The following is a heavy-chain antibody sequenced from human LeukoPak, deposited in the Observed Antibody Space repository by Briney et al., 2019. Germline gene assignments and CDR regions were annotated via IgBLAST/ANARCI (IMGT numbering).Heavy chain of an antibody. CDR2: MNPNSGNT. CDR1: GYTFTSYD. J-gene: IGHJ4*02. CDR3: ARGHGGPVEMATIPFDY. Sequence: ASVTVSCKASGYTFTSYDINWVRQATGQGLEWMGWMNPNSGNTGYAQKFQGRVTMTRNTSISTVYMELSSLRSEDTAVYYCARGHGGPVEMATIPFDYWGQGTLVTVSS. V-gene: IGHV1-8*01. D-gene: IGHD5-24*01.